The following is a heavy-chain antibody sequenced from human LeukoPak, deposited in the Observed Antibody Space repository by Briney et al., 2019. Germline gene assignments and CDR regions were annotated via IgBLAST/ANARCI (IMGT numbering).Heavy chain of an antibody. CDR1: GFTFDDYG. J-gene: IGHJ6*03. V-gene: IGHV3-20*04. CDR3: ARLGDYDYYYYMDV. D-gene: IGHD2-21*02. Sequence: GGSLRLSCAASGFTFDDYGMSWVRQAPGKGLEWVSGINWNGGSTGYADSVKGRFTISRDNAKNSLYLQMNSLRAEDTALYYCARLGDYDYYYYMDVWGKGTTVTVSS. CDR2: INWNGGST.